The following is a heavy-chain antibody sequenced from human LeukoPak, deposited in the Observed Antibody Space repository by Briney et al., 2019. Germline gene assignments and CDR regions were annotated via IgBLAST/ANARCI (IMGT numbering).Heavy chain of an antibody. CDR2: ISSSGSTI. Sequence: GSLRLSCAASGFTFSDYYMSWIRQAPGKGLEWVSYISSSGSTIYYADSVKGRFTISRDNAKNSLYLQMNSLRAEDTAVYYCARIKDRGRNWFDPWGQGTLVTVSS. J-gene: IGHJ5*02. D-gene: IGHD3-10*01. V-gene: IGHV3-11*01. CDR1: GFTFSDYY. CDR3: ARIKDRGRNWFDP.